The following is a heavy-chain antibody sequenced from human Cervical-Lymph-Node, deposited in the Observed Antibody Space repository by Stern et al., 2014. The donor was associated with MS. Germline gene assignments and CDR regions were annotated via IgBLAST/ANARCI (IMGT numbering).Heavy chain of an antibody. Sequence: QVQLVQSGAEVKKPGASVKVSCKASDYGISWVRQAPGQGLEWMGWISGYNGKIDYAQKFQGRVTMTIDISTTTAYMELRSLKSDDTAVYYCARDRWDRVFDYWGQGTLVTVSS. V-gene: IGHV1-18*01. CDR1: DYG. CDR3: ARDRWDRVFDY. J-gene: IGHJ4*02. CDR2: ISGYNGKI. D-gene: IGHD1-26*01.